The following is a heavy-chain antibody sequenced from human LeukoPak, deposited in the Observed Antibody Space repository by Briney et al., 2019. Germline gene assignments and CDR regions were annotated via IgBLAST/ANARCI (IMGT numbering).Heavy chain of an antibody. D-gene: IGHD2-21*01. CDR1: NASFGPYY. J-gene: IGHJ4*02. CDR3: ARETSLHIFDS. CDR2: VNYRGDG. V-gene: IGHV4-34*01. Sequence: PSETLSLTRDVYNASFGPYYWSWLRQSPGKGLEYIGEVNYRGDGNYNPSLNSRASISIDTSKKQFSLRLTSVTAADTAMYYCARETSLHIFDSWGQGTLVTVSS.